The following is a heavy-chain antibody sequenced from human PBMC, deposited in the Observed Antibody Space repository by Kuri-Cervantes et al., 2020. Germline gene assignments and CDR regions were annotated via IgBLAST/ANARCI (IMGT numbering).Heavy chain of an antibody. CDR1: GESLSVYY. CDR2: IHHSEST. Sequence: SESLSLTCAVYGESLSVYYWSWIRQPPGKGLEWIGVIHHSESTYYNPSLKSRITMSVDTSKNQFSLKLSSVTAADTAVYYCASRDLGWAIDYWGQGTLVTVSS. CDR3: ASRDLGWAIDY. D-gene: IGHD6-19*01. J-gene: IGHJ4*02. V-gene: IGHV4-34*10.